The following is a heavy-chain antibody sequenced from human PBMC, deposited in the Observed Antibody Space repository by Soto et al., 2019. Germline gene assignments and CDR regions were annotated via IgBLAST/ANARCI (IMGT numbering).Heavy chain of an antibody. CDR2: IVVGSGNT. V-gene: IGHV1-58*01. Sequence: GVPVKVSCKASGFTFTSSAVQRVRQARGQRLEWIGWIVVGSGNTNYAQKFQERVTITRDMSTSTAYMELSSLRSEDTAVYYCAAEGYSYGYYYYYGMDVWGQGTTVTVSS. J-gene: IGHJ6*02. CDR1: GFTFTSSA. D-gene: IGHD5-18*01. CDR3: AAEGYSYGYYYYYGMDV.